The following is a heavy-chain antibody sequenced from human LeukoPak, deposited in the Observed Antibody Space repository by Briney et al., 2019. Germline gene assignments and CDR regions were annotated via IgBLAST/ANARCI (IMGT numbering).Heavy chain of an antibody. CDR2: ISGGGGST. D-gene: IGHD6-19*01. V-gene: IGHV3-23*01. Sequence: GGSLRLSCAASGFTFSSYAMSWVRQAPGKGLEWVSAISGGGGSTYYADSEKGRFTISRDNSKNTLYLQMNSLRAEDTAVYYCAKAGSGWCFDPWGQGTLVTVSS. CDR1: GFTFSSYA. J-gene: IGHJ5*02. CDR3: AKAGSGWCFDP.